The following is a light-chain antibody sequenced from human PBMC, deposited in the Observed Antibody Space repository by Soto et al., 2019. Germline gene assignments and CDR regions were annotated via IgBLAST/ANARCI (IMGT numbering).Light chain of an antibody. CDR1: SPNLGAGYD. Sequence: QPVLTQPPSVSGAPGQRVTLSCTGNSPNLGAGYDVHWYQQLPGAAPKLVIFGNRNRPSGVPERFSGSKSGTSASLAITGLQAEDEADYYCQAYDYSLTASVFGGGTKVTVL. CDR3: QAYDYSLTASV. CDR2: GNR. V-gene: IGLV1-40*01. J-gene: IGLJ3*02.